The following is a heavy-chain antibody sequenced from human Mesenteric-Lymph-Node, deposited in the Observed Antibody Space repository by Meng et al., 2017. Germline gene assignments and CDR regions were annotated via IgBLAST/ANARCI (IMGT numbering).Heavy chain of an antibody. J-gene: IGHJ4*02. Sequence: GESLKISCAASGFTVSSNYMSWVRQAPGKGLEWVSGIHWSGGDTGYADSVKGRLIISRDNAKNTLYLQMTSLRAEDTALYYCARGGAILTGYYRYYFDYWGQGTLVTVSS. CDR2: IHWSGGDT. D-gene: IGHD3-9*01. V-gene: IGHV3-20*04. CDR3: ARGGAILTGYYRYYFDY. CDR1: GFTVSSNY.